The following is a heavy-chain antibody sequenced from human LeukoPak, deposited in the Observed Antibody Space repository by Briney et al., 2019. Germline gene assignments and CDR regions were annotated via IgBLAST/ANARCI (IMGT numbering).Heavy chain of an antibody. D-gene: IGHD6-19*01. CDR3: ARAIAVAGPYYFDY. CDR1: GFTFSNYW. CDR2: VMQVGGEK. V-gene: IGHV3-7*02. J-gene: IGHJ4*02. Sequence: GGSLRLSCAASGFTFSNYWMSWVRQAPGKGLEWVANVMQVGGEKYYVDSVKGRFTISRDNAKNSLYLQMNSLRAEDTAVYYCARAIAVAGPYYFDYWGQGTLVTVSS.